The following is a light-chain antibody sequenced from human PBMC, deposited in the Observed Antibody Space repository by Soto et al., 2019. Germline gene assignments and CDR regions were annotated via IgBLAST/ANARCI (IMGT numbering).Light chain of an antibody. CDR3: QQYGNLRRT. Sequence: EIVLTQSPGTLSLSPGERATLSCRASQSVTSGDLACYQQKPGQAPRLLMYRTSDRFTGVPDRVSGTGSGTDLTLTISRLENEEFGGDYCQQYGNLRRTFGIGTKVEIK. CDR1: QSVTSGD. CDR2: RTS. V-gene: IGKV3-20*01. J-gene: IGKJ1*01.